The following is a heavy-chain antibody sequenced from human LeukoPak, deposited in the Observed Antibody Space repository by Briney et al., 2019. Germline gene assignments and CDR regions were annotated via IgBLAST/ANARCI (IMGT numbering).Heavy chain of an antibody. J-gene: IGHJ4*02. CDR3: TREGGCSSTSCYTRFDY. V-gene: IGHV3-49*03. CDR2: IRSKAYGGTT. D-gene: IGHD2-2*02. Sequence: GGSLRLSCTASGFTFGDYAMSWFRQAPGKGLEWVGFIRSKAYGGTTEYAASVKGRFTISRDDSKSIAYLQMNSLKTEDTAVYYCTREGGCSSTSCYTRFDYWGQGTLVTVSS. CDR1: GFTFGDYA.